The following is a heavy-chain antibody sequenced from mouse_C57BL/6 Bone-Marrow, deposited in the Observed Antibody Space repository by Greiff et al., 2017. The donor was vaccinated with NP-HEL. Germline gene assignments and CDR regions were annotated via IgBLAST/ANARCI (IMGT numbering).Heavy chain of an antibody. CDR3: TVVSGYFDY. CDR1: GFNIKDDY. J-gene: IGHJ2*01. Sequence: EVKLEESGAELVRPGASVKLSCTASGFNIKDDYMHWVKQRPEQGLEWIGWIDPENGDTEYASKFQGKATITADTSSNTAYLQLSSLTSEDTAVYYCTVVSGYFDYWGQGTTLTVSS. CDR2: IDPENGDT. D-gene: IGHD3-1*01. V-gene: IGHV14-4*01.